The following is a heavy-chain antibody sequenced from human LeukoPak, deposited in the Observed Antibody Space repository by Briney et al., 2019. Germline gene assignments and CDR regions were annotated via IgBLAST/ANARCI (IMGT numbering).Heavy chain of an antibody. CDR3: ARDQDVVVVAATLGYFQH. V-gene: IGHV1-18*01. CDR1: GYTFTSYG. J-gene: IGHJ1*01. Sequence: ASVKVSCKASGYTFTSYGISWVRQAPGQGLEWMGWISAYNGNTNYAQKLQGRVTMTTDTSTSTAYMGLRSLRSNDTAVYYCARDQDVVVVAATLGYFQHWGQGTLVTVSS. D-gene: IGHD2-15*01. CDR2: ISAYNGNT.